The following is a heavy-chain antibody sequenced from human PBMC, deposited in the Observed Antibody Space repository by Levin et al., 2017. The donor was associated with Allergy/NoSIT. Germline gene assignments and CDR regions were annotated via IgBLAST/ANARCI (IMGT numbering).Heavy chain of an antibody. J-gene: IGHJ4*02. V-gene: IGHV1-8*01. Sequence: GESLKISCKASGYTFTSYDIHWVRQATGQGLEWMGWINPNSGNTGYAQKFQARVTMTRDTSISTANMELSSLSSEDTAVYYCAIGVYYYDSSGYYQCDSWGQGTLVTVSS. CDR3: AIGVYYYDSSGYYQCDS. CDR1: GYTFTSYD. CDR2: INPNSGNT. D-gene: IGHD3-22*01.